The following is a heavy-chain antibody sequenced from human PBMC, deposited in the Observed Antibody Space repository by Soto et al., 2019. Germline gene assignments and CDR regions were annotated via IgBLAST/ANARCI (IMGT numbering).Heavy chain of an antibody. D-gene: IGHD3-22*01. Sequence: EVQLLESGGGLVQPGGSLRLSCAASGFTFSSYAMSWVRQAPGKGLEWVSAISGSGGSTYYADSVKGRFTISRDNSKNVLDLQMNSLRAEDTAVYYCAKDLSHDSSGYYRYDAFDIWGQGTMVTVSS. CDR1: GFTFSSYA. CDR3: AKDLSHDSSGYYRYDAFDI. CDR2: ISGSGGST. J-gene: IGHJ3*02. V-gene: IGHV3-23*01.